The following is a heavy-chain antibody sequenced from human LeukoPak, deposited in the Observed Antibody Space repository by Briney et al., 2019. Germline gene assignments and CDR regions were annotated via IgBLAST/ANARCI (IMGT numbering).Heavy chain of an antibody. J-gene: IGHJ6*03. CDR1: GGSISSYY. D-gene: IGHD6-13*01. CDR3: ARGESSPPSYYYYYMDV. Sequence: SETLSLTCAVSGGSISSYYWSWIRQPPGKGLEWIGYIYYSGSTNYNPSLKSRVTISVDTSKNQFSLKLNSVTAADTAVYYCARGESSPPSYYYYYMDVWGKGTTVTVSS. CDR2: IYYSGST. V-gene: IGHV4-59*01.